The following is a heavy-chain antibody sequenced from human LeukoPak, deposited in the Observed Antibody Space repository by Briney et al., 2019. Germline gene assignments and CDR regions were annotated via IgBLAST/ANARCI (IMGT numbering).Heavy chain of an antibody. CDR2: INHSGST. CDR3: ARGGYYGSGNDFRFDP. CDR1: GGSFSAFF. J-gene: IGHJ5*02. Sequence: SETLSLTCAVSGGSFSAFFWSWIRQPPGKGLEWIGEINHSGSTNYNPSLKSRVTISVDTSKNQFSLKLSSVTPADTAVYYCARGGYYGSGNDFRFDPWGQGTLVTVSS. D-gene: IGHD3-10*01. V-gene: IGHV4-34*01.